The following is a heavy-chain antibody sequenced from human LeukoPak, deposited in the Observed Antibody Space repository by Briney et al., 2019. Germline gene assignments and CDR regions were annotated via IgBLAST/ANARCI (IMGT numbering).Heavy chain of an antibody. V-gene: IGHV3-73*01. Sequence: PGGSLRLSCAASGFTFSGSAMHWVRQASGKGLEWVGRIRSKANSYATAYAASVKGRFTISRDDSKNTAYLQVNSLKTEDTAVYYCTRHQYSSGWEIDYWGQGTLATVSS. CDR1: GFTFSGSA. D-gene: IGHD6-19*01. CDR2: IRSKANSYAT. J-gene: IGHJ4*02. CDR3: TRHQYSSGWEIDY.